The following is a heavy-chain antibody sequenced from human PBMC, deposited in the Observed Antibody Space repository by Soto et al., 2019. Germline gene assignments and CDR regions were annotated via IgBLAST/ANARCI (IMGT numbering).Heavy chain of an antibody. D-gene: IGHD3-16*01. J-gene: IGHJ6*03. CDR1: GFTFGSYA. V-gene: IGHV3-23*01. CDR2: LGGNGFTT. Sequence: EVQLLESGGGLVQPGGSLRLSCVVSGFTFGSYAMSWVRQAPEKGPEWVAILGGNGFTTYYADSVKGRFTISVDKSKRTLFLQMNSLRSDDTGVYYCAKALRPSMTFFSDMDVWGRGTSVTVSS. CDR3: AKALRPSMTFFSDMDV.